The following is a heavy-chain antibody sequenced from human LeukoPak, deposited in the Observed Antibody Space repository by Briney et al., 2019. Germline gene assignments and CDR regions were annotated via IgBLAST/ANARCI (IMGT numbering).Heavy chain of an antibody. CDR1: GFTFSSYS. V-gene: IGHV3-48*04. Sequence: GGSLRLSCAASGFTFSSYSVSWVRQAPGKGLEWVSYISSSSSTIYYADSVKGRFTISRDNAKNSLYLQMNSLRAEDTAVYYCARDSYYDSSGYYRPTVDAFDIWGQGTMVTVSS. CDR3: ARDSYYDSSGYYRPTVDAFDI. J-gene: IGHJ3*02. CDR2: ISSSSSTI. D-gene: IGHD3-22*01.